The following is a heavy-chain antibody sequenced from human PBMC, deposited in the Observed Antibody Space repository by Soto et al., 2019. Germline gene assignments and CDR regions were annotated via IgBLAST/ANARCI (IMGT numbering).Heavy chain of an antibody. CDR1: GGTFSSYA. CDR3: ARVSGDVVVVAATPYTHNWFDP. CDR2: IIPIFGTA. D-gene: IGHD2-15*01. J-gene: IGHJ5*02. V-gene: IGHV1-69*01. Sequence: QVQLVQSGAEVKRPGSSVKVSCKASGGTFSSYAISWVRQAPGQGLEWMGGIIPIFGTANYAQKFQGRVTITADESTSTAYMELSSLRSEDTAVYYCARVSGDVVVVAATPYTHNWFDPWGQGTLVTVSS.